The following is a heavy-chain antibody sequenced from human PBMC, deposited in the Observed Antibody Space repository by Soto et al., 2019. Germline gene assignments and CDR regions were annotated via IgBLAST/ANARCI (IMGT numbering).Heavy chain of an antibody. D-gene: IGHD3-22*01. V-gene: IGHV3-48*02. CDR1: GFTFSSYS. Sequence: GGSLRLSCAASGFTFSSYSMNWVRQAPGKGLEWFSYISSSSSTIYYADSVKGRFTISRDNAKNSLYLQMNSLRDEGTAVYYCARDWVGYYDSSGYHYYYYGMDGWGQGNTVTVSS. CDR3: ARDWVGYYDSSGYHYYYYGMDG. CDR2: ISSSSSTI. J-gene: IGHJ6*02.